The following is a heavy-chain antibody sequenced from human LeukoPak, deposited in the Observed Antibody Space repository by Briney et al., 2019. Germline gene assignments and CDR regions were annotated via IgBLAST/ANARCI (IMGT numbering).Heavy chain of an antibody. CDR2: INHSGST. J-gene: IGHJ6*03. CDR1: GGSIRSYY. CDR3: ARWGSYYYYYMDV. D-gene: IGHD7-27*01. V-gene: IGHV4-34*01. Sequence: SETLSLTCTVSGGSIRSYYWSWIRQPPGKGLEWIGEINHSGSTNYNPSLKSRVTISVDTSKNQFSLKLSSVTAADTAVYYCARWGSYYYYYMDVWGKGTTVTVSS.